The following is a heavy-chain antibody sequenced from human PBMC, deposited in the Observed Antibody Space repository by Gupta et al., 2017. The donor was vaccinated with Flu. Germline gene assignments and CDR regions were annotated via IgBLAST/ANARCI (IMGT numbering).Heavy chain of an antibody. J-gene: IGHJ5*02. D-gene: IGHD2-2*01. V-gene: IGHV3-49*02. CDR3: SRAGIYCGSTSCYVDWFDP. Sequence: VGQAPGKGREWVGFVRSKAYGGKADYAASVNGRFTISRDDSKSIAYLQMNSLKTEDTAVDYCSRAGIYCGSTSCYVDWFDPWGQGTLVTVSS. CDR2: VRSKAYGGKA.